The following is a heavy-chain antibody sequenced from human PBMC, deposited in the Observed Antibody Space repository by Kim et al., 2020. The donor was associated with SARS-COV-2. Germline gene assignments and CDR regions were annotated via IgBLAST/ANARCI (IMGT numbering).Heavy chain of an antibody. CDR2: INTNTGNP. V-gene: IGHV7-4-1*02. CDR1: GYTFTSYA. Sequence: ASVKVSCKASGYTFTSYAMNWVRQAPGQGLEWMGWINTNTGNPTYAQGFTGRFVFSLDTSVSTAYLQISSLKAEDTAVYYCARVYDILTGYSSGGGDVWGQGTTVTVSS. CDR3: ARVYDILTGYSSGGGDV. D-gene: IGHD3-9*01. J-gene: IGHJ6*02.